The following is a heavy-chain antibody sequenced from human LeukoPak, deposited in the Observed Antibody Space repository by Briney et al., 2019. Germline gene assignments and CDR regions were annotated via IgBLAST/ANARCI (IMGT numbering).Heavy chain of an antibody. V-gene: IGHV3-48*01. CDR1: GFIFSSHW. CDR3: ARDLGSPNPFAYFDY. Sequence: PGGSLRLSCAASGFIFSSHWMSWVRQAPGKGLEWVSYISSSSSTIYYADSVKGRFTISRDNAKNSLYLQMNSLRAEDTAVYYCARDLGSPNPFAYFDYWGQGTLVTVSS. J-gene: IGHJ4*02. CDR2: ISSSSSTI. D-gene: IGHD3-16*01.